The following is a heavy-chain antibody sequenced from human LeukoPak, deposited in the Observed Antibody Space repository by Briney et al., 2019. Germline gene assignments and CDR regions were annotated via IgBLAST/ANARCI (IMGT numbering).Heavy chain of an antibody. V-gene: IGHV4-59*01. D-gene: IGHD5-24*01. J-gene: IGHJ4*02. CDR1: GGSISGDY. CDR3: ARFDRDGYNLDY. CDR2: IYYTGST. Sequence: SETLSLTCTVSGGSISGDYWTWIRQPPGKGLEWIGYIYYTGSTNYNPSLKSRVTISVDTSKNQFSLNLSSVTAADTALYYCARFDRDGYNLDYWGQGTLVTVSS.